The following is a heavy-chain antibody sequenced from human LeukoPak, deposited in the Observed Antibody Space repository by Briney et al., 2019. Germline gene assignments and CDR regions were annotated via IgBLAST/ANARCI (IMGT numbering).Heavy chain of an antibody. D-gene: IGHD6-25*01. CDR3: ARDSSDWYSGTGWFDP. V-gene: IGHV4-61*02. J-gene: IGHJ5*02. Sequence: SETLSLTCTVSGGSISSGNYYYSWIRQPAGKGLEWLGRIYTSGTTYYNPSLKSRVIMSVDTSQNQLSLKLTSVTAADTAVYYCARDSSDWYSGTGWFDPWGQGTLVTVSS. CDR2: IYTSGTT. CDR1: GGSISSGNYY.